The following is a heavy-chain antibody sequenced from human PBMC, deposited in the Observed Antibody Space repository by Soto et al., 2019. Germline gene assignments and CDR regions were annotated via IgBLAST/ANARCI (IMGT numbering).Heavy chain of an antibody. CDR3: AREDDYGYRYINYGLDV. Sequence: QAQQVESGGGVVQPGRSLRLSCAASGFTFNIYALHWVRQAPGKGLEWVAVISFDGSKKYYSDSVKGRFTISRDNLKNTLYLQMNNLRVEDAALYFCAREDDYGYRYINYGLDVWGQGTTVTVSS. V-gene: IGHV3-30-3*01. J-gene: IGHJ6*02. D-gene: IGHD4-17*01. CDR1: GFTFNIYA. CDR2: ISFDGSKK.